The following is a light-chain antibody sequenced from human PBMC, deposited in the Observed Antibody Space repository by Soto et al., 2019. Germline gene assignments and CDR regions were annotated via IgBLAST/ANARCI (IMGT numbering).Light chain of an antibody. CDR1: SSNIGAGYD. V-gene: IGLV1-40*01. Sequence: QSVLTQPPSVSGAPGQRVTISCTWSSSNIGAGYDVHWYQQLPGTAPKLLIYGNSNRPSGVPDRFSGSESGTSASLAITGLDAEDEAEYYCQSLDSSLSGVVFGGGTKLTVL. CDR2: GNS. J-gene: IGLJ2*01. CDR3: QSLDSSLSGVV.